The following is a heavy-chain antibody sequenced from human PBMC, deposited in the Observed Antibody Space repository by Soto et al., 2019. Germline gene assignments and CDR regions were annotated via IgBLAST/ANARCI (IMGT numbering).Heavy chain of an antibody. V-gene: IGHV3-23*01. J-gene: IGHJ4*02. D-gene: IGHD6-13*01. Sequence: PGGSLRLSCAASGFTFSNYAMSWVRQAPGKGLEWVSAISGSGGTTYYADSVKGRFTISRDNSKNSLYLQMNSLGAEDTAVYYCARGAAGNAYFWGQGIPVTVSS. CDR1: GFTFSNYA. CDR3: ARGAAGNAYF. CDR2: ISGSGGTT.